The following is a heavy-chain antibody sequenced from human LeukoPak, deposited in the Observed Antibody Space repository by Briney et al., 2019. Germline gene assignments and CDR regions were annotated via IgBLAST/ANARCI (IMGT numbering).Heavy chain of an antibody. Sequence: PSETLSLTCTVSGGSISSYYWSWIRQPPGKGLEWIGYIYYSWSTNYNPSLNSRVTISVDTSKNQFSLKLSSVNAADTAVYYCERLAPRGIAAAGLDYWGQGTMVPVSS. V-gene: IGHV4-59*01. J-gene: IGHJ4*02. CDR2: IYYSWST. CDR3: ERLAPRGIAAAGLDY. CDR1: GGSISSYY. D-gene: IGHD6-13*01.